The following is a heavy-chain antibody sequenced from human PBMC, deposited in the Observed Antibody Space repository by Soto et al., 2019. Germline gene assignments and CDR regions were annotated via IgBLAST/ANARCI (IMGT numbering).Heavy chain of an antibody. Sequence: PGPTLVNPTQTLTLTFTFSGFSLSTSGVGVGWIRQPPGKALEWLALIYWNDDKRYSPSLKSRLTITKDTSKNQVVLTMTNMDPVDTATYYCAHSIVATITSSDNWFDPWGQGTLVTVSS. J-gene: IGHJ5*02. D-gene: IGHD5-12*01. CDR2: IYWNDDK. CDR1: GFSLSTSGVG. CDR3: AHSIVATITSSDNWFDP. V-gene: IGHV2-5*01.